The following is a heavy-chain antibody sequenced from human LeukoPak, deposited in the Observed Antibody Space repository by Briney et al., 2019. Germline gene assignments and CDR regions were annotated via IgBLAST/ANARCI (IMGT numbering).Heavy chain of an antibody. CDR1: GFTFSAYW. CDR3: VRDAPNSRFDP. D-gene: IGHD2/OR15-2a*01. J-gene: IGHJ5*02. Sequence: PGGSLRLSCATSGFTFSAYWMHWVRQVPGKGLVWVSHINNDGSKTTYADSVKGRFTISRDNAKNTLNLQMNSLRVEDSAVYFWVRDAPNSRFDPWGQGTLVTVSS. V-gene: IGHV3-74*01. CDR2: INNDGSKT.